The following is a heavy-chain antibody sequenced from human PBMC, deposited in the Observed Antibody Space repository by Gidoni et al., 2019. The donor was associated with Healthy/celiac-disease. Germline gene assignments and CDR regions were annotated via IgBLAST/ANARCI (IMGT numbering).Heavy chain of an antibody. CDR2: INPSVGST. V-gene: IGHV1-46*01. J-gene: IGHJ6*02. CDR1: GYTFITYY. D-gene: IGHD2-15*01. CDR3: ATSTVVTNYYAMDV. Sequence: QVQLVQSGAEVKKPGASVKVSCKASGYTFITYYMHWVRQATGQGLEWMGIINPSVGSTSYAQKFQGRVTMTRDTSTSTVYMELSSLRSEDTAVYYFATSTVVTNYYAMDVWGQGATVTVSS.